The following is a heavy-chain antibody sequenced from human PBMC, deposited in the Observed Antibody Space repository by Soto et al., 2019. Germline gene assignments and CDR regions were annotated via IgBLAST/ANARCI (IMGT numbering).Heavy chain of an antibody. V-gene: IGHV3-30*18. CDR2: ISYDGSNK. D-gene: IGHD6-25*01. J-gene: IGHJ6*02. Sequence: GGSLRLSCAASGFTFSSYGMHWVRQAPGKGLEWVAVISYDGSNKYYADSVKGRFTISRDNSKNTLYLQMNSLRAEDTAVYYGAKDLRDGSRSSYYYDGMDVWGQGTTVTVSS. CDR3: AKDLRDGSRSSYYYDGMDV. CDR1: GFTFSSYG.